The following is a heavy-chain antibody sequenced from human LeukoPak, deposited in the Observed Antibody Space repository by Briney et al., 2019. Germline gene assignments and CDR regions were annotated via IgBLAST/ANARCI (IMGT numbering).Heavy chain of an antibody. J-gene: IGHJ4*02. D-gene: IGHD3-16*01. V-gene: IGHV3-23*01. CDR2: ISGSGGST. Sequence: PGGSLRLSCAASGFTFSSYAMSWVRQAPGKGLEWVSAISGSGGSTYYADSVKGRFTISRDNSKNTLYLQMNSLRAEDTAVYYFARDQAPYDYVWGSYLDYWGQGTLVTVSS. CDR1: GFTFSSYA. CDR3: ARDQAPYDYVWGSYLDY.